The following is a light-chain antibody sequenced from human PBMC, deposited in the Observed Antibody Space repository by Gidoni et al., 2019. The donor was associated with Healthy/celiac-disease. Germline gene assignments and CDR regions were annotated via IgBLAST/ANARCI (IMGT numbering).Light chain of an antibody. CDR2: GAS. CDR1: QSVSSN. V-gene: IGKV3-15*01. J-gene: IGKJ3*01. CDR3: QQYNNWPPLFT. Sequence: EIVMTQSPATLSVSPGERATLSCRASQSVSSNLAWYQQKPGQAPRLLIYGASTRATGIPARFSGSGSGTEFTLTISSLQSEDFAVYYCQQYNNWPPLFTFGSXTKVDIK.